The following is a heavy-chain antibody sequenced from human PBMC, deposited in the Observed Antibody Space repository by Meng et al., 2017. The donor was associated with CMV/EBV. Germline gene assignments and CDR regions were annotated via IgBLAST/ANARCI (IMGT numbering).Heavy chain of an antibody. CDR2: ISGSGGST. J-gene: IGHJ6*02. CDR1: GFTFSSYA. D-gene: IGHD6-6*01. CDR3: ARNLGARTPRDAMDV. V-gene: IGHV3-23*01. Sequence: GGSLRLSCAASGFTFSSYAMSWVRQAPGKGLEWVSAISGSGGSTYYADSVKGRFTISRDNAKKSLYLQMNSLRAEDTAIYYCARNLGARTPRDAMDVWGQGTTVTVSS.